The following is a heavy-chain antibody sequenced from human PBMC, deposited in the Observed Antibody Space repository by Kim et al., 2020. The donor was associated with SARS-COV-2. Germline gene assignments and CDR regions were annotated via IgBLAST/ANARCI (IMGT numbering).Heavy chain of an antibody. J-gene: IGHJ4*02. CDR1: GYTFTSYD. CDR3: ARGTSLYYYGSGSYGDY. CDR2: MNPNSGNT. V-gene: IGHV1-8*02. Sequence: ASVKVSCKASGYTFTSYDINWVRQATGQGLEWMGWMNPNSGNTGYAQKFQGRVTMTRNTSISTAYMELSSLRSEDTAVYYCARGTSLYYYGSGSYGDYWGQGTLVTVSS. D-gene: IGHD3-10*01.